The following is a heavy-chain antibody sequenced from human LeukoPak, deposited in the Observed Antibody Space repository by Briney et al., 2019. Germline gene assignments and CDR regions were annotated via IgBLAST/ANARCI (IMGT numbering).Heavy chain of an antibody. CDR2: ISAYNGNT. CDR1: GYTFNNYG. D-gene: IGHD2-15*01. V-gene: IGHV1-18*01. CDR3: ARDSADCSGGSCYSAEYFQH. J-gene: IGHJ1*01. Sequence: GASVKVPCKASGYTFNNYGISWVRQAPGQGLEWMGRISAYNGNTNYAQKVQDRGTMTTDPSTSTAYMELRNLTSDDTAVYYCARDSADCSGGSCYSAEYFQHWGQGTLVTVS.